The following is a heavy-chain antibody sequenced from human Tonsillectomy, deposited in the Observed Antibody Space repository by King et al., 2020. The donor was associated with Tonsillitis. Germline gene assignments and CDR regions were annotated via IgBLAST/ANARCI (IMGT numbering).Heavy chain of an antibody. Sequence: VQLQESGPGLVKPSETLSLTCTVSGGSISGHYWSWIRQPPGKGLEWIGYIYYSGSTKYNPSLTSRVTISVDTSKNQFSLKLSSVSAADTAVDYCARGGGYCSGGSCYSGYYYYGMDVWGQGTTVTVSS. CDR2: IYYSGST. V-gene: IGHV4-59*11. J-gene: IGHJ6*02. CDR1: GGSISGHY. D-gene: IGHD2-15*01. CDR3: ARGGGYCSGGSCYSGYYYYGMDV.